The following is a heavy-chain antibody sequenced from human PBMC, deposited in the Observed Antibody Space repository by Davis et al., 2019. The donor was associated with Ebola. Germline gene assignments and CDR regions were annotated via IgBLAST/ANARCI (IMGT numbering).Heavy chain of an antibody. CDR2: ISYDGSNK. D-gene: IGHD3-22*01. CDR3: AKDFQKIVVVILYYYYYMDV. CDR1: GFTFSSYG. Sequence: PGGSLRLSCAASGFTFSSYGMHWVRQAPGKGLEWVAVISYDGSNKYYADSVKGRFTISRDNSKNTLYLQMNSLRAEDTAVYYCAKDFQKIVVVILYYYYYMDVWGKGTTVTVSS. J-gene: IGHJ6*03. V-gene: IGHV3-30*18.